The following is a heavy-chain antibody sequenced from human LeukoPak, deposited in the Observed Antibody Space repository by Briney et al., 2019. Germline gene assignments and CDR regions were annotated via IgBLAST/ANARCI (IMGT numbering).Heavy chain of an antibody. CDR1: GGSISSYY. V-gene: IGHV4-59*08. Sequence: SETLSLTCTVSGGSISSYYWSWIRQPPGKGLEWIGYIYYSGSTNYNPSLKSRVTISVDTSKNQFSLKLSSVTAADTAVYYCARHPLWFGENDYWGQGTLVTVSS. D-gene: IGHD3-10*01. CDR2: IYYSGST. J-gene: IGHJ4*02. CDR3: ARHPLWFGENDY.